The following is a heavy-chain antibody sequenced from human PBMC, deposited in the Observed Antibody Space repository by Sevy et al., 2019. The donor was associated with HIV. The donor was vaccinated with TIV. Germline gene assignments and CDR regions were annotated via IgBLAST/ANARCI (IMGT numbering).Heavy chain of an antibody. V-gene: IGHV3-48*02. CDR2: ISSSSSTI. D-gene: IGHD6-13*01. J-gene: IGHJ6*02. CDR3: AGGYSSSWYGMGGYYYYYSMDV. CDR1: GFTFISYS. Sequence: GGSLRLSCAASGFTFISYSMNWVRQAPGKGLEWVSYISSSSSTIYYADSVKGRFTISRDNAKNSLYLQMNSLRDEDTAVYYCAGGYSSSWYGMGGYYYYYSMDVWGQGTTVTVSS.